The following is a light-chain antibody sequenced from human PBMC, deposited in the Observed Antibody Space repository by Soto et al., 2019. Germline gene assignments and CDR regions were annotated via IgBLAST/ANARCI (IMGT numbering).Light chain of an antibody. Sequence: HSALTQPASVSGSPGQSITISCTGTSSDVGGYNSVSWFQQHPSKAPKLIIYEVSHRPSGVSIRFSGSKSGNTASLTISGLQDEDEADYYCNSYRHSTTLVFGTGTKLTVL. J-gene: IGLJ1*01. CDR1: SSDVGGYNS. CDR3: NSYRHSTTLV. CDR2: EVS. V-gene: IGLV2-14*01.